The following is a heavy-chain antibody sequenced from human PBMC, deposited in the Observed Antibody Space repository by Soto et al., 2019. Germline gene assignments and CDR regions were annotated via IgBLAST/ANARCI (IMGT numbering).Heavy chain of an antibody. CDR3: ARGWETVGATTPFAY. Sequence: QVQLVQSGAEVKKPGSSVKVSCKASGGTFSNYAISWVRQAPGQGLEWMGGIIPMFGTPNYPQRFQGRVTITADKSTSTASMEVRNLKSDDTAVYYCARGWETVGATTPFAYWGQGTLVTVSS. CDR1: GGTFSNYA. J-gene: IGHJ4*02. CDR2: IIPMFGTP. D-gene: IGHD1-26*01. V-gene: IGHV1-69*06.